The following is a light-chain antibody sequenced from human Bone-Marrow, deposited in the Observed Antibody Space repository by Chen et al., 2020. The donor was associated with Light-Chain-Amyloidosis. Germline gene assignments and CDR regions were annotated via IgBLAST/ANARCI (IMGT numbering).Light chain of an antibody. Sequence: NFMLTQPHSVSESPGKTVIISCTRSSGSIATNYVQWYQQRPGSSPTTLIYEDDQRPSGGPDRFSGSIDGSSNSASLTLSGLKTEEEADYYCQSYQGSSQGVFGGGTKLPVL. CDR1: SGSIATNY. CDR3: QSYQGSSQGV. V-gene: IGLV6-57*01. J-gene: IGLJ3*02. CDR2: EDD.